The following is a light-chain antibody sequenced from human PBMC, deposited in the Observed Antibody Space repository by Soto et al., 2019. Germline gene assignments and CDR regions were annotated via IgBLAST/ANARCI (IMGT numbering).Light chain of an antibody. Sequence: EIVLTQSPATLSLSPGERATLSCRASQSVGKYLAWYQQRPGQAPRLLMFDVSYRATGTPARFSGSGSGTDFTLTNSSLEPEDSAVYYCQQRTNWQLTFGGGTRVEIK. CDR1: QSVGKY. CDR2: DVS. J-gene: IGKJ4*01. CDR3: QQRTNWQLT. V-gene: IGKV3-11*01.